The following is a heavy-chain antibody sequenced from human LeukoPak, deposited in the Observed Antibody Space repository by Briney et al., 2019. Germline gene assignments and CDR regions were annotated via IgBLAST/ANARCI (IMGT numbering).Heavy chain of an antibody. J-gene: IGHJ4*02. CDR2: IWYDGSNK. V-gene: IGHV3-33*01. Sequence: GGSLRLSCAASGFTFSSCDMHWVRQAPGKGLEWVAVIWYDGSNKYYADSVKGRFTISRDNSKNTMYLQMNSLRAEDTAVYYCARDFKGHSSSFRDWGQGTLVTVSS. CDR3: ARDFKGHSSSFRD. D-gene: IGHD6-13*01. CDR1: GFTFSSCD.